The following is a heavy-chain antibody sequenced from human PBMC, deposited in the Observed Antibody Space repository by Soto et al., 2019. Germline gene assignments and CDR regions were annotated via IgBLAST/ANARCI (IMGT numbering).Heavy chain of an antibody. CDR3: ARGVRVEWLSYYYGMEV. CDR2: ISSSGSTI. CDR1: GFTFSSYE. V-gene: IGHV3-48*03. D-gene: IGHD3-3*01. Sequence: EVQLVESGGGLVQPGGSLRLSCAASGFTFSSYEMNWVRQAPGKGLEWVSYISSSGSTIYYADSVKGRFTISRDNAKNSLYPHMNTLRAEDTAVYYCARGVRVEWLSYYYGMEVWGHGTTVTVSS. J-gene: IGHJ6*02.